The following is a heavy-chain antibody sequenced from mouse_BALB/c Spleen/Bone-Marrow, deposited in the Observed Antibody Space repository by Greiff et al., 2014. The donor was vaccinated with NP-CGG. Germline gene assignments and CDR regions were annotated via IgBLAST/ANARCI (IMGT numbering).Heavy chain of an antibody. CDR2: IYPGSGNT. CDR3: TRRRSLDY. CDR1: GYAFTNYW. V-gene: IGHV1-63*01. Sequence: VKLQESGTELVRPGTSVKISCKASGYAFTNYWLGWVKQRPGHGLEWIGDIYPGSGNTYYNEKFKGKVTLTADKSSSTAYMQLSGLTSEDSAVYFCTRRRSLDYWGQGTTLTVPS. J-gene: IGHJ2*01.